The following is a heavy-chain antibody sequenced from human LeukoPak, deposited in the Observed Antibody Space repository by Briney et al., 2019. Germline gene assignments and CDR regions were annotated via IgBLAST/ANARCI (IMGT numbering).Heavy chain of an antibody. CDR1: GGSISSGGYS. V-gene: IGHV4-30-2*01. J-gene: IGHJ5*02. D-gene: IGHD4-11*01. CDR3: ARDTGRWFDP. Sequence: SQTLSLTCAVSGGSISSGGYSWSWIRQPPGKGLEWIGYIYHSGSTYYNPSLKSRATISVDRSKNQFSLKLGSVTAADTAVYYCARDTGRWFDPWGQGTLVTVTS. CDR2: IYHSGST.